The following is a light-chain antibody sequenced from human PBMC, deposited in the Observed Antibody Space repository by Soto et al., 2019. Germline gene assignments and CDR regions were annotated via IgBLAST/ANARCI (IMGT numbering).Light chain of an antibody. CDR2: ATS. CDR1: QSVSSSY. Sequence: DIVLTQSPGTLSLSPGERATLSCRASQSVSSSYLAWYQQKPGQAPRLLIYATSSRATGIPDRFSGSGSGTDFTLTISRLEPEDFAVYYCQQSVTSPFTFGPGTTVDIK. J-gene: IGKJ3*01. CDR3: QQSVTSPFT. V-gene: IGKV3-20*01.